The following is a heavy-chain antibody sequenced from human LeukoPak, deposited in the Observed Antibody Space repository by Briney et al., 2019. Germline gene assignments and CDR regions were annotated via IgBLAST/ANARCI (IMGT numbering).Heavy chain of an antibody. CDR3: AKDRGYDRYYFDY. D-gene: IGHD3-10*01. Sequence: QPGGSLRLSCAASGFTFSSYGMHWVRQATGNGLEWVAVIWYDGSNKYYADSVKGRFTISRDNSKNTLYLQMNSLRAEDTAVYYCAKDRGYDRYYFDYWGQGTLVTVSS. J-gene: IGHJ4*02. V-gene: IGHV3-33*06. CDR2: IWYDGSNK. CDR1: GFTFSSYG.